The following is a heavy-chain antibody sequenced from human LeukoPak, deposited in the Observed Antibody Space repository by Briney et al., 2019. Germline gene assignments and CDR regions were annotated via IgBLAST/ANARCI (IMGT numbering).Heavy chain of an antibody. J-gene: IGHJ6*02. CDR1: GDSVSSISVA. Sequence: SQTLSLTCAICGDSVSSISVAWNWIRQSPSRGLEWLGRTYYRSKWYYEYAVSVKGRININPDPSKNQFSLQLNSVTPEDTAVYYCALARSEYHYGMDVWGQGTTVTVSS. CDR2: TYYRSKWYY. CDR3: ALARSEYHYGMDV. V-gene: IGHV6-1*01.